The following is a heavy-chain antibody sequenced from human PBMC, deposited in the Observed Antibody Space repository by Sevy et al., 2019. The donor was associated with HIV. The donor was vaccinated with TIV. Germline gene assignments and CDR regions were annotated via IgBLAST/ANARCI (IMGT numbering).Heavy chain of an antibody. CDR2: ISYDGSNK. J-gene: IGHJ3*02. D-gene: IGHD6-6*01. Sequence: GGSLRLSCAASGFTFSSYAMHWVRQAPGKGLEWVAVISYDGSNKYYADSVKGRFTISRDNSKNTLYLQMNSLRAEDTAVYYCARGGIEYSSSPLSDAFDIWGQGTMGTVSS. V-gene: IGHV3-30-3*01. CDR3: ARGGIEYSSSPLSDAFDI. CDR1: GFTFSSYA.